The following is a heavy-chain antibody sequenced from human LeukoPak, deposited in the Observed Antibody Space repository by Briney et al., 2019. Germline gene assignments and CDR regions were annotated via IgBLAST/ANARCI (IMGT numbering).Heavy chain of an antibody. CDR1: GFTFTSHG. J-gene: IGHJ4*02. Sequence: TGGSLRLSCVVSGFTFTSHGMNWIRQAPGKGLEWVAFIQHDGRNTYHADSVKGRFTISRDNAKNSLYLQMNSLRAEDTAVYYCTREESSSSWTSDYWGQGTLVTVSS. V-gene: IGHV3-30*02. CDR3: TREESSSSWTSDY. CDR2: IQHDGRNT. D-gene: IGHD6-13*01.